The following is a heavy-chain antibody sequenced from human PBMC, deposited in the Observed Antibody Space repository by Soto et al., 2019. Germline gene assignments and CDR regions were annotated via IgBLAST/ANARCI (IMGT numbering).Heavy chain of an antibody. CDR3: ARESYNRAFDI. CDR1: GFTFSSDG. CDR2: IWFDGSKK. D-gene: IGHD1-20*01. Sequence: QVQLVESGGGVVQPGRSLRLSCAASGFTFSSDGMHWVRQAPGKGLEWVAVIWFDGSKKYYADSVKGRFTISRDNFKNTLYLQMNSLRAEDTAVYYCARESYNRAFDIWGQGTMVTVSS. V-gene: IGHV3-33*01. J-gene: IGHJ3*02.